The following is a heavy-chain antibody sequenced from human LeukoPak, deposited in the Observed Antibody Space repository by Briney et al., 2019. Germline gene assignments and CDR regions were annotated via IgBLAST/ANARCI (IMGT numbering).Heavy chain of an antibody. J-gene: IGHJ5*02. V-gene: IGHV4-4*07. D-gene: IGHD3-3*01. CDR1: GGSNSSYH. CDR3: ARDFKDGSGYYITGALT. CDR2: IYSSGST. Sequence: PSETLSLTCTVSGGSNSSYHWSWLRQPAGKGLEWVGRIYSSGSTNYNPSLKRRGTMSVGTSKNQFSLKLSSVTAADTAVYHCARDFKDGSGYYITGALTWGQGTLVTVSS.